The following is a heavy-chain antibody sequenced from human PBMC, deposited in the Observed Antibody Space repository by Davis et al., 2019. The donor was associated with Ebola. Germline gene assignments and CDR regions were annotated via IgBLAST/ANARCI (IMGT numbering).Heavy chain of an antibody. CDR1: GGSISSGDYY. CDR3: ARASQYSGRWHSDY. D-gene: IGHD6-13*01. J-gene: IGHJ4*02. CDR2: IFYSGTA. Sequence: PSETLSLTCNVSGGSISSGDYYWSWIRQSPGKGLEWIGYIFYSGTAYYNLSLKSRVAMSVDTSKKQLSLKLSSVTAADTAVYYCARASQYSGRWHSDYWGQGTLVTVSS. V-gene: IGHV4-30-4*08.